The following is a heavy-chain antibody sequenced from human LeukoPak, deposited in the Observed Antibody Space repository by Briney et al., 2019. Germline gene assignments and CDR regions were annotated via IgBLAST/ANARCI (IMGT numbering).Heavy chain of an antibody. V-gene: IGHV3-21*01. J-gene: IGHJ4*02. D-gene: IGHD5-18*01. CDR3: AAYNYGYLADY. CDR2: IDSRSAYI. CDR1: GSTFSRHS. Sequence: GGSLRLSCAASGSTFSRHSMNWVRQAPGKGLQWVASIDSRSAYIYYADSVKGRFIISRDNAKTSLYLHVNSLRAEDTAVYYCAAYNYGYLADYWGQGTLVTVS.